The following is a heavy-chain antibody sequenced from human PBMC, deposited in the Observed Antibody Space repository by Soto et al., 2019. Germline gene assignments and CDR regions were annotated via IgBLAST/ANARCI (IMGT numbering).Heavy chain of an antibody. CDR2: MNPNSGNT. CDR1: GYTFTSYD. J-gene: IGHJ6*02. CDR3: ARGYNYYDSRGLSWWYYGIDV. D-gene: IGHD3-22*01. Sequence: QVQLVQSGAEVKKPGASVKVSCKASGYTFTSYDINWVRQATGQGLEWMGWMNPNSGNTGYAQKFQGRVTMTRNTSISTANMELSSLRSEDTAVYYFARGYNYYDSRGLSWWYYGIDVWGPGTTGTVSS. V-gene: IGHV1-8*01.